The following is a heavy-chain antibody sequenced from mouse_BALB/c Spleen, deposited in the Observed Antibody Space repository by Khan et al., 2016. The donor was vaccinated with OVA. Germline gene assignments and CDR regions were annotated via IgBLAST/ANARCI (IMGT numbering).Heavy chain of an antibody. D-gene: IGHD1-2*01. Sequence: EVELVESGGDLVKPGGSLKLSCAASGFTFSSYGMSWVRPTPDKRLEWVATISSGGSYTYYPDSVKGRFTISRDNAKNTLYLQMSSLKAEDTAMYYCAIHYYGYYFDYWGQGTTLTVSS. CDR3: AIHYYGYYFDY. CDR1: GFTFSSYG. J-gene: IGHJ2*01. CDR2: ISSGGSYT. V-gene: IGHV5-6*01.